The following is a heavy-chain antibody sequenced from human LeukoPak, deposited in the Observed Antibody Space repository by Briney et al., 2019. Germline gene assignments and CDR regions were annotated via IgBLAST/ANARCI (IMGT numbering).Heavy chain of an antibody. CDR3: ARGGSNWYNAYFDY. CDR1: EFTVTSKY. J-gene: IGHJ4*02. D-gene: IGHD1/OR15-1a*01. CDR2: IYSAGTT. Sequence: GGSLRLSCAASEFTVTSKYMSWVRQAPGKGLEWVSTIYSAGTTYYADSVKGRSTISRDNSKNTLYLQMDSLRVEDTAVYYCARGGSNWYNAYFDYWGQGTLVTVSS. V-gene: IGHV3-53*01.